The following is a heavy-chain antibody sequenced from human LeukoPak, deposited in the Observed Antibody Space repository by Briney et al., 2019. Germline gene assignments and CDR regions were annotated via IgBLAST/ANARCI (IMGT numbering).Heavy chain of an antibody. CDR1: GFSLSTSGVG. D-gene: IGHD3-16*01. Sequence: SGPTLVKPTQTLTLTCTFSGFSLSTSGVGVGCIRQPPVKALEWLALIYWNDDERYSPSLKSRLTITKDTSKNQVVLRMTNMDPVDTGTYYCAHRERGGYFDYWGQGNLVTVSS. CDR3: AHRERGGYFDY. V-gene: IGHV2-5*01. J-gene: IGHJ4*02. CDR2: IYWNDDE.